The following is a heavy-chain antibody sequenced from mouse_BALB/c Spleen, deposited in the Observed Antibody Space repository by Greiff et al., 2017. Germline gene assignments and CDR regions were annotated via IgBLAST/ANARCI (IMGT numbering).Heavy chain of an antibody. CDR1: GFSLTSYG. CDR2: IWAGGST. V-gene: IGHV2-9*02. Sequence: VKLMESGPGLVAPSQSLSITCTVSGFSLTSYGVHWVRQPPGKGLEWLGVIWAGGSTNYNSALMSRLSISKDNSKSQVFLKMNSLQTDDTAMYYCARLLYYDYDVRAMDYWGQGTSVTVSS. D-gene: IGHD2-4*01. CDR3: ARLLYYDYDVRAMDY. J-gene: IGHJ4*01.